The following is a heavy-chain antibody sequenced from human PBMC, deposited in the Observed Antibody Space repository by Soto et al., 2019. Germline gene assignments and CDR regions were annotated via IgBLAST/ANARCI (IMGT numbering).Heavy chain of an antibody. J-gene: IGHJ5*02. CDR2: INPSGGST. Sequence: QVQLVQSGAEVKKPGASVKVSCKASGYTFTSYYMHWVRQAPGQGLEWMGIINPSGGSTSYAQEFQGRVTMTRDTSTSTVYMELSSLRSEDTAVYYCARMGVYYYVWGWFDPWGQGTLVTVSS. D-gene: IGHD3-10*02. V-gene: IGHV1-46*01. CDR3: ARMGVYYYVWGWFDP. CDR1: GYTFTSYY.